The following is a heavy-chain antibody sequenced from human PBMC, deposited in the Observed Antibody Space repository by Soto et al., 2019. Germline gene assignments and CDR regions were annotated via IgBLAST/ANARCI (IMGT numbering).Heavy chain of an antibody. CDR2: ISSSGRTI. J-gene: IGHJ4*02. V-gene: IGHV3-11*01. CDR1: GFTFSDYY. D-gene: IGHD5-12*01. CDR3: ARDLAEMATNTFDY. Sequence: QVQLVESGGGLVKPGGSLRLSRAASGFTFSDYYMSWIRQAPGKGLEWVSYISSSGRTIYYANSVKGRFTISRDNAKNSLYLQMNSLRAEDTAVYYCARDLAEMATNTFDYWGQGTLVTVSS.